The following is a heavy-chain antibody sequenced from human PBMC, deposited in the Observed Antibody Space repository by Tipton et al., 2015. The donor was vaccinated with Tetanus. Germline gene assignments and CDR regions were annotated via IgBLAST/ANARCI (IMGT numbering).Heavy chain of an antibody. CDR3: ATSKGGAARPRFDY. J-gene: IGHJ4*02. CDR1: GGSISSYY. Sequence: LRLSCTVSGGSISSYYWSWIRQPPGKGLEWIGYIYYSGSTNYNPSLKSRVTISVDTSKNQFSLKLSSVTAADTAVYYCATSKGGAARPRFDYWGQGTLVTVSS. CDR2: IYYSGST. D-gene: IGHD6-6*01. V-gene: IGHV4-59*01.